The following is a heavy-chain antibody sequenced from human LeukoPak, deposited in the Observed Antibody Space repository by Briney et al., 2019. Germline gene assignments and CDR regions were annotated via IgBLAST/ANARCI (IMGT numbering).Heavy chain of an antibody. D-gene: IGHD3-3*01. CDR1: GGSISSSSYY. CDR2: IYHSGST. Sequence: SETLSLTCTVSGGSISSSSYYWGWIRQPPGKGLEWIGSIYHSGSTYYNPSLKSRVTISVDTSKNQFSLKLSSVTAADTAVYYCAQIRFLTLNWFDPWGQGTLVTVSS. CDR3: AQIRFLTLNWFDP. J-gene: IGHJ5*02. V-gene: IGHV4-39*07.